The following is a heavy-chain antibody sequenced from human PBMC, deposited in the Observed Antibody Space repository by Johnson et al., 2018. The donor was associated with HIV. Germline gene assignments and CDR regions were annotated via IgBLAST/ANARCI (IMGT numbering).Heavy chain of an antibody. Sequence: VQLVESGGGLVQPGGSLRLSCAASAFTFSRYWMSWVRQAPGKGLEWVANIKQDGSEKYYVDSVKGRFTISRDNAKNSLYLQTNSLRVEDTAVYYCALEAVRSTDAFDIWGQGTMVIVSS. CDR3: ALEAVRSTDAFDI. D-gene: IGHD3-10*01. CDR2: IKQDGSEK. J-gene: IGHJ3*02. CDR1: AFTFSRYW. V-gene: IGHV3-7*03.